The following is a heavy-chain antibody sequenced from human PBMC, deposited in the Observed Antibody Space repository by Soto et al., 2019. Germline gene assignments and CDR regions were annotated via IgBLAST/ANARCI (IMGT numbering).Heavy chain of an antibody. CDR2: IIPIFGTA. Sequence: QVQLVQSGAEVKKPGSSVKVSCKASGGTFSSYAISWVRQAPGQGLEWMGGIIPIFGTANYAQKFQGRVTIPADDATSTAYMELSSLRSEDTAVYYCARDEAVLGYCSGGSCYKLDYWGQGTLVTVSS. CDR1: GGTFSSYA. D-gene: IGHD2-15*01. V-gene: IGHV1-69*12. J-gene: IGHJ4*02. CDR3: ARDEAVLGYCSGGSCYKLDY.